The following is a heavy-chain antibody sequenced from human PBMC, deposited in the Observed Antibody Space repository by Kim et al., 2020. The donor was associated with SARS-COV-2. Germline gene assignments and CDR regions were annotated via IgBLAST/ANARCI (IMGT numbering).Heavy chain of an antibody. J-gene: IGHJ4*02. CDR2: IYYSGNT. CDR3: ARYVRGREDFDH. D-gene: IGHD3-10*01. CDR1: GDSISSSPYN. V-gene: IGHV4-39*01. Sequence: SETLSLTCSVSGDSISSSPYNWGWVRQPPGKGLEWIANIYYSGNTYYSPSLKSRVTISVDTSKNQFSLKLRYVTAADTAIYYCARYVRGREDFDHWGQGTLITVSS.